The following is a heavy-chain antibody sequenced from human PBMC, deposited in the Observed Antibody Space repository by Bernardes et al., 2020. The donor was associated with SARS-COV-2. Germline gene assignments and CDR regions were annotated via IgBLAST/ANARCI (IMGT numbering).Heavy chain of an antibody. CDR2: ISGGGDT. D-gene: IGHD2-2*01. V-gene: IGHV3-23*01. J-gene: IGHJ4*02. CDR1: GFTFRSHH. CDR3: AKDPNWPAAY. Sequence: GSLRLSCAASGFTFRSHHMSWVRQVPGKGLEWVCIISGGGDTYYADSVKGRFTLSRDNSKNTLYLQMNSLRAEDTAVYYCAKDPNWPAAYWGQGTLVTVSS.